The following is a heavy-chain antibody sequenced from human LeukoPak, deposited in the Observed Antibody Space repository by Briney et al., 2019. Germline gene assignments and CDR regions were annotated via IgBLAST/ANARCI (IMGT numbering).Heavy chain of an antibody. CDR1: GFTFSSYG. D-gene: IGHD4-17*01. Sequence: GGSLRLSCAASGFTFSSYGMHRVRQAPGKGLEWVAVISYDGSNKYYADSVKGRFTISRDNSKNTLYLQMNSLRAEDTAVYYCAKNDYGDYAARIDYWGQGTLVTVSS. CDR3: AKNDYGDYAARIDY. V-gene: IGHV3-30*18. CDR2: ISYDGSNK. J-gene: IGHJ4*02.